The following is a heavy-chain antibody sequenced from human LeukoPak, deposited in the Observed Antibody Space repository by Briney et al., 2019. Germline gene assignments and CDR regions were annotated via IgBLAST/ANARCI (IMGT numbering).Heavy chain of an antibody. CDR2: ISWNSGSI. V-gene: IGHV3-9*01. J-gene: IGHJ4*02. CDR3: AKARYSGSYYYFDY. CDR1: GFTFDDYA. Sequence: GGSLRLSCAASGFTFDDYAMHWVRQAPGKGLEWVSGISWNSGSIGYAHSVKGRFTISRDNAKNSLYLQMNSLRAEDTALYYCAKARYSGSYYYFDYWGQGTLVTVSP. D-gene: IGHD1-26*01.